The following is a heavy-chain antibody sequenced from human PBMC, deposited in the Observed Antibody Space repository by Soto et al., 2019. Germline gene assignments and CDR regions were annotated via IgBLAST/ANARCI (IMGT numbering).Heavy chain of an antibody. CDR1: GFTFSSYA. J-gene: IGHJ4*02. Sequence: GGSLRLSCAASGFTFSSYAMSWVRQAPGKGLEWVSAISYGGGTTYYADSVKGRFTISRDNSKNTLYLQMNSLRAEDTAVYYCAKNPGYYYDSTGYHFDYWGQGALVTVSS. V-gene: IGHV3-23*01. CDR2: ISYGGGTT. CDR3: AKNPGYYYDSTGYHFDY. D-gene: IGHD3-22*01.